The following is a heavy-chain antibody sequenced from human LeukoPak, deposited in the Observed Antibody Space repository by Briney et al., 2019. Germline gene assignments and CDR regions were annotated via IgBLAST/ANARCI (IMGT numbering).Heavy chain of an antibody. D-gene: IGHD5-18*01. V-gene: IGHV3-33*01. CDR1: GFTFSSYA. J-gene: IGHJ4*02. CDR2: IWYDGSSK. CDR3: ADSNFDY. Sequence: GGSQRLSCAASGFTFSSYAMHWVRQAPGKGLQWVAVIWYDGSSKYYADSVKGRFTISRDNSKNTLYLQMNSLRAEDTAVYYCADSNFDYWGQGTLVTVSS.